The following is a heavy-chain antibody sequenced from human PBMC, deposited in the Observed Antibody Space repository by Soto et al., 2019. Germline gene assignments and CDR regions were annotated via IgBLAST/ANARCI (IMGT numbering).Heavy chain of an antibody. D-gene: IGHD6-6*01. Sequence: ASVKVSCKASGYTFTSYGISWVRQAPGQGLERMGWISAYNGNTNYAQKLQGRVTMTTDTSTSTAYMELRSLRSDDTAVYYCARDRIEGSSSLYCYYYGMDVLGQGTTVTSP. CDR3: ARDRIEGSSSLYCYYYGMDV. CDR2: ISAYNGNT. V-gene: IGHV1-18*01. CDR1: GYTFTSYG. J-gene: IGHJ6*02.